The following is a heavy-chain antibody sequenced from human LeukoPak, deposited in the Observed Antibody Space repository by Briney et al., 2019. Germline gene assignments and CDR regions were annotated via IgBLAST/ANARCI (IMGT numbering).Heavy chain of an antibody. D-gene: IGHD3-3*01. V-gene: IGHV4-38-2*01. J-gene: IGHJ5*02. Sequence: PSETLSLTCAVSGYSISSGYYWGWIRQPPGKGLEWIGSIYHSGSTYYNPSLKSRVTISVDTSKNQFSLKLSSVTAADTAVYYCARGGRITIFGVAADNWFDPWGQGTLVTVSS. CDR3: ARGGRITIFGVAADNWFDP. CDR1: GYSISSGYY. CDR2: IYHSGST.